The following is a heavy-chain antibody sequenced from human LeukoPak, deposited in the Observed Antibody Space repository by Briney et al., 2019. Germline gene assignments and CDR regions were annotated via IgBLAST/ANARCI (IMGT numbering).Heavy chain of an antibody. D-gene: IGHD3-22*01. CDR1: GFTFSNAW. V-gene: IGHV3-15*01. CDR3: TTGPWVIVVVIHY. J-gene: IGHJ4*02. Sequence: GGSLRLSCAASGFTFSNAWMSWVRQAPGKRLEWVGRIKSKTDGGTTDYAAPVKGRFTISRDDSKNTLYLQMNSLKTEDTAVYYCTTGPWVIVVVIHYWGQGTLVTVSS. CDR2: IKSKTDGGTT.